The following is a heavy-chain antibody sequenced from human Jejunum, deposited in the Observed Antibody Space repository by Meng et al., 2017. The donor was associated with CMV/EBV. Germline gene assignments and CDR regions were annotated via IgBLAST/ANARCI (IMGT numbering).Heavy chain of an antibody. J-gene: IGHJ4*02. CDR2: VEDGRTT. V-gene: IGHV4-61*01. Sequence: VSGGSLTTPNYSWFWIRLPPGKGLEWIGLVEDGRTTRYKPSLVSRVSISVDTSKNQFSLTLNSVTAADTAIYYCARGGWGNWNFEHWGQGKLVTVSS. CDR3: ARGGWGNWNFEH. D-gene: IGHD3-16*01. CDR1: GGSLTTPNYS.